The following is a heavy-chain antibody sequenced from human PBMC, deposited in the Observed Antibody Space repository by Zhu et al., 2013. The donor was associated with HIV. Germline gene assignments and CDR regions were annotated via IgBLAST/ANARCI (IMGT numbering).Heavy chain of an antibody. CDR2: IIPIFGTA. CDR3: ARVGYSSGWYGRSMFYYGMDV. D-gene: IGHD6-19*01. J-gene: IGHJ6*02. Sequence: QVQLVQSGAEVKKPGSSVKVSCKASGGTFSSYAISWVRQAPGQGLEWMGGIIPIFGTANYAQKFQGRVTITADKSTSTAYMELSSLRSEDTAVYYCARVGYSSGWYGRSMFYYGMDVWGQGTTVTVSS. CDR1: GGTFSSYA. V-gene: IGHV1-69*06.